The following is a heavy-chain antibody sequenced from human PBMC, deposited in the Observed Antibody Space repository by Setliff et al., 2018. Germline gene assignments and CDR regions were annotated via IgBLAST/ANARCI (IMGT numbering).Heavy chain of an antibody. Sequence: ASVKVSCKASGYTFTSYAMHWVRQAPGQRLGWMGWINAGNGNTKYSQKFQGRVTITRDTSASTAYMELSSLRSEDTAVYYCARDNIGYITGIPYYYYYMDVWGKGTTVTVSS. CDR1: GYTFTSYA. D-gene: IGHD1-20*01. CDR3: ARDNIGYITGIPYYYYYMDV. J-gene: IGHJ6*03. CDR2: INAGNGNT. V-gene: IGHV1-3*01.